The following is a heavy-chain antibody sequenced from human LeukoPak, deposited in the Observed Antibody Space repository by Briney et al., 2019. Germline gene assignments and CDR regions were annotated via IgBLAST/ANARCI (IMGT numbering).Heavy chain of an antibody. Sequence: GGSLRLSCAASGFTFTDYYMSWIRQAPGKGLEWVSYITNSGTTIYYADSVKGRFTISRDNAKNSLYLQMNSLRAEDTAVYYCTRGSYGDYEYWGQGTLVTVSS. J-gene: IGHJ4*02. D-gene: IGHD4-17*01. CDR1: GFTFTDYY. V-gene: IGHV3-11*04. CDR2: ITNSGTTI. CDR3: TRGSYGDYEY.